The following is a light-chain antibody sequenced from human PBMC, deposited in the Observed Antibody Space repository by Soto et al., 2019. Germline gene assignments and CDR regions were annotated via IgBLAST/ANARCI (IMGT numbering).Light chain of an antibody. V-gene: IGLV2-11*01. CDR2: DVS. Sequence: QSALTQPRSVSGSPGQSVTISCTGTSSDVGDYDFVSWYHQHPGKVPKVIIYDVSDRPSGVPDRFSGSKSGNTASLTISGRQAEDEAVYYCCSYAGGHTGVFGGGTQLTAL. J-gene: IGLJ7*02. CDR3: CSYAGGHTGV. CDR1: SSDVGDYDF.